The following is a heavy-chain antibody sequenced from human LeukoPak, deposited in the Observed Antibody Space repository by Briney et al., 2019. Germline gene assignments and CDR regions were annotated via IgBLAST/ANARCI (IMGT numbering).Heavy chain of an antibody. CDR2: ISGSGGST. CDR3: AKGYYYDSSGYYPFGG. Sequence: GGSLRLSCGASGFTFSSYAMSWVRQAPGKGLEWVSAISGSGGSTYYADSVKGRFTISRDNSKNTLYLQMNSLRAEDTAVYYCAKGYYYDSSGYYPFGGWGQGTLVTVSS. CDR1: GFTFSSYA. J-gene: IGHJ4*02. V-gene: IGHV3-23*01. D-gene: IGHD3-22*01.